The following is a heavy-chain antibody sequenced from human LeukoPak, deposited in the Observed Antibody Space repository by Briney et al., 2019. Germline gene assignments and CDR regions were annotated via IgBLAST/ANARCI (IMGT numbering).Heavy chain of an antibody. D-gene: IGHD7-27*01. CDR3: ARDLPSTPNWELDY. V-gene: IGHV1-2*06. Sequence: ASVKVSCKASGYTFIDYYIHWVRQAPGQGLELMGRIHPNSAATEYAENFQGRVTMTRDTSISTAYMELSRVTSDDTAVYYCARDLPSTPNWELDYWGQGTLVTVSS. J-gene: IGHJ4*02. CDR2: IHPNSAAT. CDR1: GYTFIDYY.